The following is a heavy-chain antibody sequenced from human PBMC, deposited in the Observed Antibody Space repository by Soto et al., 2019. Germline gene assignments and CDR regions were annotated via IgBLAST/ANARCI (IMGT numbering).Heavy chain of an antibody. V-gene: IGHV3-21*06. CDR1: GFMFSAYT. Sequence: GGSLRLSCAASGFMFSAYTMNWVRQAPGKGLEWLSSISDGSGYIDYADSLRGRFTVSRDNARNSLYLQIDSLGVEDTAVYYCATPYYFNHWGPGTLVTVSS. CDR3: ATPYYFNH. CDR2: ISDGSGYI. J-gene: IGHJ1*01.